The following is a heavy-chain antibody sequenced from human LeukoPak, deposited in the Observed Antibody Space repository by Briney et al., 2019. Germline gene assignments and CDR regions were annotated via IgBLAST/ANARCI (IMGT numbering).Heavy chain of an antibody. D-gene: IGHD6-13*01. J-gene: IGHJ4*02. Sequence: ASVKVSCKASGGTFSSHAISWVRQAPGQGLEWMGGIIPIFGTANYAQKFQGRVTITTDESTSTAYMELSSLRSEDTAVYYCARATAAASPYYFDYWGQGTLVTVSS. CDR3: ARATAAASPYYFDY. CDR1: GGTFSSHA. CDR2: IIPIFGTA. V-gene: IGHV1-69*05.